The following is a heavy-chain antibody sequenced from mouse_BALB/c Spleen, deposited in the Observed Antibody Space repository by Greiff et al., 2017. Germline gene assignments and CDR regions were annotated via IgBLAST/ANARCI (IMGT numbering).Heavy chain of an antibody. D-gene: IGHD1-1*01. CDR2: ISSGGSYT. Sequence: EVQLVESGGGLVKPGGSLKLSCAASGFTFSSYAMSWVRQSPEKRLEWVAEISSGGSYTYYPDTVTGRFTISRDNAKNTLYLEMSSLRSEDTAMYYCAREDGSSPPWFAYWGQGTLVTVSA. CDR3: AREDGSSPPWFAY. CDR1: GFTFSSYA. J-gene: IGHJ3*01. V-gene: IGHV5-9-4*01.